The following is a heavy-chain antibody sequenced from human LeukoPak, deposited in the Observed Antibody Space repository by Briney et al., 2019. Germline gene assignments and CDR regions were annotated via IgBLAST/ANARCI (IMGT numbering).Heavy chain of an antibody. Sequence: KTSETLSLTCTVSGGSISSSSYYWGWIRQPPGKGLEWIGSIYYSGSTNYNPSLKSRVTISVDTSKNQFSLKLSSVTAADTAVYYCARVPPSVDRVDSWGQGTLVAVSS. V-gene: IGHV4-39*07. D-gene: IGHD3/OR15-3a*01. CDR3: ARVPPSVDRVDS. CDR1: GGSISSSSYY. CDR2: IYYSGST. J-gene: IGHJ4*02.